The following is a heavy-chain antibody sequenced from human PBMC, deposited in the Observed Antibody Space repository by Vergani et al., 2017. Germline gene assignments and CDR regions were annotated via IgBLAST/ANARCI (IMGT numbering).Heavy chain of an antibody. CDR1: GFSFPGYA. CDR2: VSGSSATP. J-gene: IGHJ4*02. D-gene: IGHD5-12*01. V-gene: IGHV3-23*01. Sequence: EVQLLDSGGGLVKPGGSLRLSCEASGFSFPGYAMSWVRQAPGKGLEWVSSVSGSSATPYYADSVKGRLIISRYNSTNTLHLQMNSLRADDTAVYYCTKGSRGYTGYFFDYLGQGTLATVSS. CDR3: TKGSRGYTGYFFDY.